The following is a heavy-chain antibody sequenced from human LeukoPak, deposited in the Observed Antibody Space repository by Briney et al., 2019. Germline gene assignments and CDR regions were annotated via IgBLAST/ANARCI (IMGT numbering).Heavy chain of an antibody. V-gene: IGHV3-23*01. CDR3: AKNHDSNGYHTDDAFDL. CDR2: ISGSGGST. Sequence: GGSLRLSCAASGFTFSSYAMSWVRQAPGKGLEWVSAISGSGGSTYYADSVKGRFTISRDSSKSTLYLQMNSLRAEDTAIYYCAKNHDSNGYHTDDAFDLWGQGTMVTVSS. J-gene: IGHJ3*01. CDR1: GFTFSSYA. D-gene: IGHD3-22*01.